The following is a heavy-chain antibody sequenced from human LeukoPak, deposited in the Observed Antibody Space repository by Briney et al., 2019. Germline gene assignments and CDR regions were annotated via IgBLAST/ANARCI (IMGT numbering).Heavy chain of an antibody. CDR2: INQHGTAT. J-gene: IGHJ4*02. D-gene: IGHD1-7*01. CDR3: ARWNYAFDS. CDR1: FTFSTYY. V-gene: IGHV3-7*01. Sequence: GGSLRLSSAASFTFSTYYMGWVHQAPGKGLEWVAHINQHGTATSYVNSVTGRFTISRDNAKNSLHLQMNSLRVEDTAVYYCARWNYAFDSWGQGTLVTVSS.